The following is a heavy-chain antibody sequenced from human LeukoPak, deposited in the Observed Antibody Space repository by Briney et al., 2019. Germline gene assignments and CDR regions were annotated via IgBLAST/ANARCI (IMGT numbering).Heavy chain of an antibody. CDR2: ISSSSSYI. D-gene: IGHD2-15*01. J-gene: IGHJ4*02. V-gene: IGHV3-21*01. Sequence: SGGSLRLSCAASGFSFSSYTMNWVRQAPGKGLEWVSSISSSSSYIYYADSVKGRFTISRDNAKNSLYLHMSSLRAEDTAVYYCARGYCSGGSCYFLVDYWGQGTLVTVSS. CDR3: ARGYCSGGSCYFLVDY. CDR1: GFSFSSYT.